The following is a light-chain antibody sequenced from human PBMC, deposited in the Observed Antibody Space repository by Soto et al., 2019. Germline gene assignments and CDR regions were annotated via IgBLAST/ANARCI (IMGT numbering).Light chain of an antibody. J-gene: IGLJ2*01. V-gene: IGLV2-14*01. CDR1: SSDVGGYNY. CDR3: SSYTTTSTPGV. Sequence: QSALTQPASVSGSPGQWITISCTGTSSDVGGYNYVSWYQQHPGKAPKLMIYDVSNRPSGVSNRFSGSKSGNTASLTICGLQAEDEADYYCSSYTTTSTPGVFGGGTKVTVL. CDR2: DVS.